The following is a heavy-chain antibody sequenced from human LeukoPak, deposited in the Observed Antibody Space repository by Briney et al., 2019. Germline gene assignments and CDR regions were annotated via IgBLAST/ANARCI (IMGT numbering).Heavy chain of an antibody. D-gene: IGHD1-7*01. J-gene: IGHJ4*02. CDR2: TTSHKGNT. CDR1: RYTFTNYS. V-gene: IGHV1-18*01. CDR3: ARAKDWNYAIDY. Sequence: AASVKDSCEAPRYTFTNYSFSCVRQGPEGGLEWMGWTTSHKGNTNYAQKLQGRVTMTADTSTATAYMVLRSLRSDDTAVYFCARAKDWNYAIDYWDQGTLVTVCS.